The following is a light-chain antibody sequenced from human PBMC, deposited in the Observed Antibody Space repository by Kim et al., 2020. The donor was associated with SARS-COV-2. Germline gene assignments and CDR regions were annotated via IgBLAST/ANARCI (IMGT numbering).Light chain of an antibody. J-gene: IGKJ5*01. V-gene: IGKV3-20*01. CDR3: QQYGSSPH. Sequence: PGERATLSCRASQSLSSSYLAWYQQKAGQAPRLLIYGVSSRATGIPDRFSGGGSGTDFTLTISILDPEDFAVYYCQQYGSSPHFGQGTRLEI. CDR2: GVS. CDR1: QSLSSSY.